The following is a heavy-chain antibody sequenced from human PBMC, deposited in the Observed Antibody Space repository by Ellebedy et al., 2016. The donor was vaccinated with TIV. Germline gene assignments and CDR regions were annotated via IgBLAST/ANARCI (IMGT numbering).Heavy chain of an antibody. CDR3: ATSAGSYTFCYYYYYGMDV. Sequence: GESLKISCVASGFSFSSSNMNWVRQAPGKGLEWVSSISSNSGNKYCADSVEGRFTISRDNARNSLYLQMNSLRADDTAVYYCATSAGSYTFCYYYYYGMDVWGQGTTVTVSS. CDR2: ISSNSGNK. CDR1: GFSFSSSN. J-gene: IGHJ6*02. D-gene: IGHD3-3*02. V-gene: IGHV3-21*01.